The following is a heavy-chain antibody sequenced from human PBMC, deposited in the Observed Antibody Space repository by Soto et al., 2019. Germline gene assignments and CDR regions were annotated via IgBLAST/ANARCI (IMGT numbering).Heavy chain of an antibody. V-gene: IGHV3-30*18. CDR3: AKDHVRRGLQVTYFDY. J-gene: IGHJ4*02. CDR2: ISYDGSNK. Sequence: QVQLVESGGGVVQPGRSLRLSCAASGFTFSSYGMHWVRQAPGKGLEWVAGISYDGSNKYYADSVKGRFTISRDNSKNTLYLQLNSLSAEDTAVYYCAKDHVRRGLQVTYFDYWCQGTLVTVSS. D-gene: IGHD4-4*01. CDR1: GFTFSSYG.